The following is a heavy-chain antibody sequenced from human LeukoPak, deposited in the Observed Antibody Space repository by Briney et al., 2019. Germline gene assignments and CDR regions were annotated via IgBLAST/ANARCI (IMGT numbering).Heavy chain of an antibody. CDR3: ARSIAARRGYYYYYMDV. D-gene: IGHD6-6*01. CDR1: GGSISSHY. CDR2: IYYSGST. J-gene: IGHJ6*03. Sequence: PSETLSLTCTVSGGSISSHYWSWIRQPPGKGLEWIGYIYYSGSTNYNPSLKSRVTISVDTSKNQFSLKLSSVTAVDTAVYYCARSIAARRGYYYYYMDVWGKGTTVTVSS. V-gene: IGHV4-59*11.